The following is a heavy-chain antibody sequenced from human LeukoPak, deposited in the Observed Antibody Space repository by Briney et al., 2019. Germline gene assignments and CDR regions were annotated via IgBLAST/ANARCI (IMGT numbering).Heavy chain of an antibody. V-gene: IGHV1-2*02. CDR2: INPNSGGT. CDR3: ARAGVVPAANWYYYYMDV. J-gene: IGHJ6*03. Sequence: ASVKVSCKASGYTFLHYDFNWVRQAPGQGLEWMGWINPNSGGTNYAQKFQGRVTMTRDTSISTAYMELSRLRSDDTAVYYCARAGVVPAANWYYYYMDVWGKGTTVTISS. D-gene: IGHD2-2*01. CDR1: GYTFLHYD.